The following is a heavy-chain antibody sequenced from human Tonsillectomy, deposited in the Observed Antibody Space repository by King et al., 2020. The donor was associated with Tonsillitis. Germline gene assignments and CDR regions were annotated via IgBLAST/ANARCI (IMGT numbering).Heavy chain of an antibody. CDR2: INQNGGEK. V-gene: IGHV3-7*03. D-gene: IGHD4-23*01. CDR1: GLTFSSYW. J-gene: IGHJ4*02. CDR3: ARDVTFGGKY. Sequence: VQLVESGGGLVQPGGSLRLSCAVSGLTFSSYWMSWVRQAPGKGLEWVANINQNGGEKYYVDSVKGRFTISRDNAKNSLHLQMNSLRADDTSVYYCARDVTFGGKYWGPGTLVTVSS.